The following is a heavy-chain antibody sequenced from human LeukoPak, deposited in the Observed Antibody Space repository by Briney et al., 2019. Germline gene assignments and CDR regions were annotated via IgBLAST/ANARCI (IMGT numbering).Heavy chain of an antibody. J-gene: IGHJ2*01. V-gene: IGHV4-38-2*02. Sequence: SETLSLTCTVSGYSISSGYYWGWIRQPPGKGLEWIGSFYDSGNTYYNPSLKSRITISVDTSKNQFSLKVSSVTAADTAVYYCARVSSSWYQDWYFDLWGRGTLVTVSS. CDR2: FYDSGNT. CDR3: ARVSSSWYQDWYFDL. D-gene: IGHD6-13*01. CDR1: GYSISSGYY.